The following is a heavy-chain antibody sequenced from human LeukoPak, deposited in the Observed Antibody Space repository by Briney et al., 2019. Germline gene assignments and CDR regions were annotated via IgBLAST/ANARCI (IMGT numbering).Heavy chain of an antibody. CDR3: ARETVIAVAGHFDY. V-gene: IGHV3-30*02. CDR1: GFTFSSYG. J-gene: IGHJ4*02. CDR2: IRYDGSNK. Sequence: SGGSLRLSCAASGFTFSSYGMHWVRQAPGKGLEWVAFIRYDGSNKYYADSVKGRFTISRDNSKNTLYLQMNSLRAEDTAVYYCARETVIAVAGHFDYWGQGTLVTVSS. D-gene: IGHD6-19*01.